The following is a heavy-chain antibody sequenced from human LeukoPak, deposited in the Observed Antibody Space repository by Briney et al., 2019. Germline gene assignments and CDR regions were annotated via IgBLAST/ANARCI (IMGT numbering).Heavy chain of an antibody. D-gene: IGHD4-23*01. J-gene: IGHJ4*02. Sequence: GRSLRLSCAASGFTFSSYDMHWVRQAPGKGLEWVAVISNDGSNKDCADSVKGRFTISRDNSKNTLYVQMNSLRVEDTAVYYCVLGHYGGLFDNWGQGTLVTVSS. CDR2: ISNDGSNK. V-gene: IGHV3-30-3*01. CDR1: GFTFSSYD. CDR3: VLGHYGGLFDN.